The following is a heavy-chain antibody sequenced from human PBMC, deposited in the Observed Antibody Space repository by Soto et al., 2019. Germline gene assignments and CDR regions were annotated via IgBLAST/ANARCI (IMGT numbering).Heavy chain of an antibody. D-gene: IGHD2-15*01. Sequence: SETLSLTCAVSGGSFSGYYWSWIRQPPGKGLEWIGKINHSGSTNYNPSLKSRVTISVDTSKNQFSLKLSSVTAADTAVYYCARTSRHQSCSGASCNNSWFGPWGQGTLVTVSS. CDR1: GGSFSGYY. J-gene: IGHJ5*02. V-gene: IGHV4-34*01. CDR3: ARTSRHQSCSGASCNNSWFGP. CDR2: INHSGST.